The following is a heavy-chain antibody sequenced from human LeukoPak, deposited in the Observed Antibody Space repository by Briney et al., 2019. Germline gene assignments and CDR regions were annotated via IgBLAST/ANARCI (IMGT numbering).Heavy chain of an antibody. Sequence: SETLSLTCPVSGGSISSSSYYWGWIRQPPGKGLEWIGSIYYSGSTYYNPSLKSRVTISVDTSKNQFSLKLSSVTAADTAVYYCARQGGGAADYWGQGPLVTVSS. CDR2: IYYSGST. D-gene: IGHD1-26*01. J-gene: IGHJ4*02. CDR3: ARQGGGAADY. CDR1: GGSISSSSYY. V-gene: IGHV4-39*01.